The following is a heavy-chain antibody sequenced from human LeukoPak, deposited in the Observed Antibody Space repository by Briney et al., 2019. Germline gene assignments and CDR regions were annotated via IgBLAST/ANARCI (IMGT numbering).Heavy chain of an antibody. J-gene: IGHJ4*02. D-gene: IGHD3-22*01. Sequence: GGSLRLSCAASGFTFSSHGMSWVRQAPGKGLEWVSTISGSGDNTYYADSVKGRFTISKDNSKNTLYLQMNSLRAEDTAVYYCARVKSSHYDRSGYLGLGPYHFDYWGQGTLVTVSS. CDR1: GFTFSSHG. CDR3: ARVKSSHYDRSGYLGLGPYHFDY. CDR2: ISGSGDNT. V-gene: IGHV3-23*01.